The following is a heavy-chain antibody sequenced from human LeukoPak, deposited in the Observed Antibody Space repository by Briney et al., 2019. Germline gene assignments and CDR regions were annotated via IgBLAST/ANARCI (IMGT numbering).Heavy chain of an antibody. V-gene: IGHV3-33*06. CDR1: GFTFSSYG. D-gene: IGHD3-16*01. CDR3: AKDNADYPIYYFDS. J-gene: IGHJ4*02. CDR2: IWYDGSNK. Sequence: PGGSLRLSCAASGFTFSSYGIHWVRQAPGKGLEWVAVIWYDGSNKYYADSVKGRFTISRDNSKNTLYLQMNSLKAEDAAVYYCAKDNADYPIYYFDSWGQGTLVTVSS.